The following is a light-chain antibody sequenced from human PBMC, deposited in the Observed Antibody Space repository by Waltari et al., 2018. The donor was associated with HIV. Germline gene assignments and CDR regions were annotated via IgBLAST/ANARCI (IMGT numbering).Light chain of an antibody. CDR1: SSAVGTYSL. J-gene: IGLJ2*01. Sequence: QSALTQPASVSGSPAQSITISCTGTSSAVGTYSLVSWYQHHPGKAPKLMIYEGNKRPSGVSNRFSGSKSGNTASLTISGLQAEDEADYYCSSYTSFSTVLFGGGTKLTVL. CDR3: SSYTSFSTVL. V-gene: IGLV2-23*01. CDR2: EGN.